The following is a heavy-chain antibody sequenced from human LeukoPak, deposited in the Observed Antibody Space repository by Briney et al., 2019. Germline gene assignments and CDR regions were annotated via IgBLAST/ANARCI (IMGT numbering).Heavy chain of an antibody. CDR1: GGTFSGYY. J-gene: IGHJ4*02. Sequence: SETLSLTCAVYGGTFSGYYCGWIRQPPGKGLEWIGSIYYSGSTYYNPSLKSRVTISVDTSKNQFSLKLNSVTAADTAVYYCARETPRELCSDYWGQGTLVTVSS. CDR3: ARETPRELCSDY. D-gene: IGHD3-10*02. CDR2: IYYSGST. V-gene: IGHV4-34*01.